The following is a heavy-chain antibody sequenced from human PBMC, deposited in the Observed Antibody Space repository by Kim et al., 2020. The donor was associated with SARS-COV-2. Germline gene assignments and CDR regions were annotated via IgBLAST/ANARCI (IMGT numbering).Heavy chain of an antibody. CDR2: ISPASNTV. CDR1: GFIFSSSA. CDR3: AKNYGASVSYDF. D-gene: IGHD4-17*01. V-gene: IGHV3-23*01. Sequence: GGSLRLSCEASGFIFSSSAMTWVRQAPGKGLEWVSAISPASNTVYYADAVKGRFTTSRDYPKSTVFLHMNSLRAEDTAIYYCAKNYGASVSYDFWGQGTLVTVSS. J-gene: IGHJ4*02.